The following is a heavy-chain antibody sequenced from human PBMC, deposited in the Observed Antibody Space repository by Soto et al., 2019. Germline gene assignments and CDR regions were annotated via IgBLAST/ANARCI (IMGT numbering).Heavy chain of an antibody. J-gene: IGHJ4*02. Sequence: GGSLRLSCAASGLTLSSVWVIWVRQAPGKGLEGVGRIKSKTNGETTDYPAPVKGRFTISRDDSKNMLYLQMDSLKTEDTAVYYCAISMSTPGAFDYWGQGTLVTVSS. CDR2: IKSKTNGETT. V-gene: IGHV3-15*01. D-gene: IGHD2-8*01. CDR1: GLTLSSVW. CDR3: AISMSTPGAFDY.